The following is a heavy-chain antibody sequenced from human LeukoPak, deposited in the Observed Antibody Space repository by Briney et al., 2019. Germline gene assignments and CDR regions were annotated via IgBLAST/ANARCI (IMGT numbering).Heavy chain of an antibody. J-gene: IGHJ4*02. CDR2: IYYSGST. Sequence: PSETLSLTCTVSGGSISSYYWSWIRQPPGKGLEWIGYIYYSGSTNYNPSLKSRVTISVDTSKNQFSLKLSSVTAADTAVYYCARLGRYFDWLLELDYWGQGTLVTVSS. D-gene: IGHD3-9*01. CDR3: ARLGRYFDWLLELDY. V-gene: IGHV4-59*08. CDR1: GGSISSYY.